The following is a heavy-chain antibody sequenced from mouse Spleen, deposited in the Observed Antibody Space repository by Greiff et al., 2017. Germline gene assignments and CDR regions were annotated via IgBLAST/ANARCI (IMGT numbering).Heavy chain of an antibody. J-gene: IGHJ3*01. Sequence: VQLQQSGPELVKPGASVKISCKASGYSFTGYYMNWVKQSPEKSLEWIGEINPSTGGTTYNQKFKAKATLTVDKSSSTAYMQLKSLTSEDSAVYYCARKGGNWFAYWGQGTLVTVSA. V-gene: IGHV1-42*01. D-gene: IGHD2-1*01. CDR2: INPSTGGT. CDR3: ARKGGNWFAY. CDR1: GYSFTGYY.